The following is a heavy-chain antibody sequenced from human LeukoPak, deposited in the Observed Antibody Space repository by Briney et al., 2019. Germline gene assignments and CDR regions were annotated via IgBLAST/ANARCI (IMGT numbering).Heavy chain of an antibody. V-gene: IGHV1-69*05. CDR1: GGTFSSYA. CDR3: ASGLYSNPKYYYYYYMDV. D-gene: IGHD4-11*01. Sequence: SVKVSCKASGGTFSSYAISWVRQAPGQGLEWMGGIIPIFGTANYAQKFQGRVTITTDESTSTAYMELSSLRSEDTAVYYCASGLYSNPKYYYYYYMDVWGKGTTIIISS. CDR2: IIPIFGTA. J-gene: IGHJ6*03.